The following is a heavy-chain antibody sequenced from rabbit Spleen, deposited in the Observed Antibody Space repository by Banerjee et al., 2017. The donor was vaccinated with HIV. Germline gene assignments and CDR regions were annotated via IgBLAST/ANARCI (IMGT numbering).Heavy chain of an antibody. D-gene: IGHD1-1*01. J-gene: IGHJ6*01. Sequence: QQQLEESGGGLVKPGGTLTLTCKASGISFGISDYMCWVRQAPGKGLEWIACIDAGSSDFTYHASWAKGRFTISKTSSTTVTLQATSLTAADTATYFCARDSSSSFSSYGMDLWGQGTLVTVS. V-gene: IGHV1S45*01. CDR3: ARDSSSSFSSYGMDL. CDR1: GISFGISDY. CDR2: IDAGSSDFT.